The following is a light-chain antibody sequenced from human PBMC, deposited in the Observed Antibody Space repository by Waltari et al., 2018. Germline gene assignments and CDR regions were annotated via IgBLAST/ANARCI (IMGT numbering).Light chain of an antibody. CDR1: HSVFYGSNNKNF. V-gene: IGKV4-1*01. CDR3: QQYYTTPLT. J-gene: IGKJ4*01. CDR2: WSS. Sequence: DIVMTQSPDSLTVSLGGRATINCKSSHSVFYGSNNKNFLAGDQQKSGQPPKLLIYWSSTRESGVPDRFSGSGSGTDFTLTISSLQAEDVAVYYCQQYYTTPLTFGGGTKVEIK.